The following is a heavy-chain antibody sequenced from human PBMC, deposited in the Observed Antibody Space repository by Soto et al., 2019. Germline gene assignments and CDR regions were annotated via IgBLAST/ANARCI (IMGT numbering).Heavy chain of an antibody. CDR3: ARDGTDSGV. CDR1: GFTVSNNY. V-gene: IGHV3-66*01. J-gene: IGHJ4*02. D-gene: IGHD6-25*01. Sequence: ELQLVASGGGLVQPGGSLRLSCAASGFTVSNNYVRWVRQAPGKGLEWVSLIFSNGDRRYADSVKGRFTISRDSSSNTLYLQMNSLRVEDTAVYYCARDGTDSGVGGQGIHVTVSS. CDR2: IFSNGDR.